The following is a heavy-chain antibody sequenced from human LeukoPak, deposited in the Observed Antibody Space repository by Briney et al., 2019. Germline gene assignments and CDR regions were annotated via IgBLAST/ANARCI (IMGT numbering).Heavy chain of an antibody. D-gene: IGHD3-22*01. CDR1: GVSFSGYY. CDR2: INHSGST. J-gene: IGHJ6*03. Sequence: SETLSLTCAVYGVSFSGYYWSWIRQPPGKGLEWIGEINHSGSTNYNPSLKSRVTISVDTSKNQFSLKLSSVTAADTAVYYCARDMTSSGYPLYYYYYYMDVWGKGTTVTISS. CDR3: ARDMTSSGYPLYYYYYYMDV. V-gene: IGHV4-34*01.